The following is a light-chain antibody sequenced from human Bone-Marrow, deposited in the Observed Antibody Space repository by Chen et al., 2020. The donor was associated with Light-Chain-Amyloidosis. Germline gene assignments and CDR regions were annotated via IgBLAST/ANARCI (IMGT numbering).Light chain of an antibody. Sequence: SYVLTQPSSVSVAPGQTATIACGGNNIGSTSVHWYQQTPGQAPLLVVYDDSDRPSGIPERLSGSNTGTTATVTISRVEAGDEADCYCQVWDRSSDRPVFGGGTKLTVL. CDR2: DDS. V-gene: IGLV3-21*02. CDR3: QVWDRSSDRPV. J-gene: IGLJ3*02. CDR1: NIGSTS.